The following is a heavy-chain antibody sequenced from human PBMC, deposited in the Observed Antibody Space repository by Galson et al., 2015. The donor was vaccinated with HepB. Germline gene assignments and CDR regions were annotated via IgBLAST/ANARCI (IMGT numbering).Heavy chain of an antibody. D-gene: IGHD4-17*01. CDR1: GFTFSSYA. V-gene: IGHV3-23*01. CDR3: AKDPAGGVTTSTLDL. J-gene: IGHJ2*01. Sequence: SLRLSCAASGFTFSSYAMSWVRQAPGKGLEWVSAISGSGGSTYYADSVKGRFTISRDNSKNTLYLQMNSLRAEDTAVYYCAKDPAGGVTTSTLDLWGRGTLVTVSS. CDR2: ISGSGGST.